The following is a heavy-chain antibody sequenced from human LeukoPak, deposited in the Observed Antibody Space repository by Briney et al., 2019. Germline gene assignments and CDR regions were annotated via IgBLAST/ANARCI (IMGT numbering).Heavy chain of an antibody. CDR3: AREGSSWYTNY. Sequence: PSETLSLTCSVSGGSISNYYWSWIRQPAGKGLEWLGRMHTSGSTNYNPSLKSRVTISLDTSKNQFSLRLSSVTAADTAVYYCAREGSSWYTNYWGQGTLVTVSS. CDR2: MHTSGST. CDR1: GGSISNYY. D-gene: IGHD6-13*01. J-gene: IGHJ4*02. V-gene: IGHV4-4*07.